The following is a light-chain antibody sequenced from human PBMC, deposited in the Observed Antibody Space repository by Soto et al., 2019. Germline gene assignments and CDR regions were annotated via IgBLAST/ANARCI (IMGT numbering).Light chain of an antibody. Sequence: DVQMTQSPSSLSASVGDRDTITCRASQSVSIYLNWYQQKPGKAPNLLISAASSLQNGVPSRFRGSGSGTDFTLTISGLQPEDFATYYCQQSYSTPPWTFGQGTKVEIK. CDR3: QQSYSTPPWT. CDR1: QSVSIY. CDR2: AAS. V-gene: IGKV1-39*01. J-gene: IGKJ1*01.